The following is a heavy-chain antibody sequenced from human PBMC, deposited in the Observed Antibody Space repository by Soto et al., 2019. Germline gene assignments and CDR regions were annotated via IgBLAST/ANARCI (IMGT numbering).Heavy chain of an antibody. CDR1: GFTFTSHT. D-gene: IGHD2-15*01. CDR3: VNDLHTYHWC. CDR2: VGPDGGGA. Sequence: PGGSLRLSCSASGFTFTSHTMYWVRQAPGKGLEYVSAVGPDGGGAYYADSVRGRFTISRDNSKNTLSLQMSSLRAEDTAVYYCVNDLHTYHWCWGQGTLVTVSS. J-gene: IGHJ4*02. V-gene: IGHV3-64D*06.